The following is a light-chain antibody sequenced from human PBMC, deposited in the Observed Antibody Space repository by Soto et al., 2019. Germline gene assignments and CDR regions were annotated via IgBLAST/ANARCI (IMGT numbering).Light chain of an antibody. Sequence: QSALTQPRSVSVSPGQSVTISCTGTSSDVGGYDYVSWFQHHPGKVPKLMIYDVTKRPSGVPDRFSASKSGNTASLTISGLQAEDEADYYCCSYGGYFWVFGGGTKLTVL. V-gene: IGLV2-11*01. CDR2: DVT. J-gene: IGLJ3*02. CDR1: SSDVGGYDY. CDR3: CSYGGYFWV.